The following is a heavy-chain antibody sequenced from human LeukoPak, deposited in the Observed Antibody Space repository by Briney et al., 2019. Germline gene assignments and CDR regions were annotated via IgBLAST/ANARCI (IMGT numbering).Heavy chain of an antibody. CDR1: GFTFSSYS. J-gene: IGHJ4*02. CDR2: ISSSSSYI. CDR3: ARDKAAGFDY. D-gene: IGHD6-13*01. V-gene: IGHV3-21*01. Sequence: GGSLRLSCAASGFTFSSYSMNWVRQAPGKGLEWVSSISSSSSYIYYADSVKGRFTISIDNAKNSLYLQMNSLRAEDTAVYYCARDKAAGFDYWGQGTLVTVSS.